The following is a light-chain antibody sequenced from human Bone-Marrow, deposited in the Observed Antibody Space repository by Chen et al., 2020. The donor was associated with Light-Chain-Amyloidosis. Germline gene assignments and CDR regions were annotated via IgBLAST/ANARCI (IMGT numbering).Light chain of an antibody. CDR1: QGISGY. V-gene: IGKV1-9*01. J-gene: IGKJ5*01. CDR2: GAS. CDR3: QQLNSYPSIT. Sequence: IQLTQSPSFLSASVGDRVTITCRASQGISGYLAWYQQKPGKAPNLLIYGASTLQSGVPSRFSGSGSGTDFTLTISGLQPEDFATYYCQQLNSYPSITFGQGTRLEIK.